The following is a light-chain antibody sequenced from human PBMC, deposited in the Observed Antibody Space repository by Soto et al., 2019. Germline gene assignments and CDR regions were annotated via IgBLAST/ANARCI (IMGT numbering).Light chain of an antibody. CDR2: LNSDGSH. Sequence: QPVRTQSPSASASLGASVKLTCTLSSGHSSYAIAWHQQQPEQGPRYLMKLNSDGSHSKGDGIPDRFSGSSAGAERYLTISSLQSEDEADYYCQTWGTGIQWVFGGGTKLTVL. CDR3: QTWGTGIQWV. CDR1: SGHSSYA. V-gene: IGLV4-69*01. J-gene: IGLJ3*02.